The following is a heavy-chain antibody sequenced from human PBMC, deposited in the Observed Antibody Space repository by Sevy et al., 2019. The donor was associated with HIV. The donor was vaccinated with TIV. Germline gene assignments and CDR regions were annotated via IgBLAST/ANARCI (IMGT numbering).Heavy chain of an antibody. V-gene: IGHV3-21*01. D-gene: IGHD6-13*01. CDR2: ISSSSSYI. CDR3: ARDSSWYVDY. J-gene: IGHJ4*02. Sequence: GGSLILSCAASGFTFSSYSMNWVRQAPGKGLEWVSSISSSSSYIYYADSVKGRFTISRDNAKNSLYLQMNSLRAEDTAVYYCARDSSWYVDYWGQGTLVTVSS. CDR1: GFTFSSYS.